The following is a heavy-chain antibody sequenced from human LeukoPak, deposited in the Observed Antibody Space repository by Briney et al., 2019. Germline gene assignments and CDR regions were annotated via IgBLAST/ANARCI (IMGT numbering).Heavy chain of an antibody. CDR1: GFTFSNYW. CDR2: IKQGGGAE. D-gene: IGHD4-23*01. J-gene: IGHJ4*02. CDR3: ARDYGGNSDYFDY. V-gene: IGHV3-7*04. Sequence: GGSLILSCEASGFTFSNYWMTWVRQAPGKGLEWVASIKQGGGAEYYVDSVKGRFTISRDNAKHSLYLQMSSLRVEDTAVYFCARDYGGNSDYFDYWGQGTLVTVSS.